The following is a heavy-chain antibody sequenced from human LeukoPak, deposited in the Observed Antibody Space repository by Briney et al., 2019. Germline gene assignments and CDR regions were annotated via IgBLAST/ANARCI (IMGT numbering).Heavy chain of an antibody. D-gene: IGHD1-26*01. J-gene: IGHJ4*02. CDR2: IYYSGST. CDR3: ARLPSRVGTNDRFDY. Sequence: SETLSLTCTVSGGSISSYYWSWIRQPPGKGLEWIGYIYYSGSTNYNPSFKSRVTISVDTSRNQFSLKLSSVTAADTAVYYCARLPSRVGTNDRFDYWGQGTLVTVSS. CDR1: GGSISSYY. V-gene: IGHV4-59*08.